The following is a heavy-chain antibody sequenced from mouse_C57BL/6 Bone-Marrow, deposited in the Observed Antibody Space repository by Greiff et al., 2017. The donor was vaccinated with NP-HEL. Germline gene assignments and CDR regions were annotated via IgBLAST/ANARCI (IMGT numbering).Heavy chain of an antibody. Sequence: VQLQQPGAELVKPGASVKVSCKASGYTFTSYWMTWVKQRPGQGLEWIGRIHPSDSDTNYNQKLKGKATLTVDKSSSTAYMQLSSLTAEDTAVYYCAMELSTFAYWGQWTLVTVSA. CDR3: AMELSTFAY. CDR1: GYTFTSYW. V-gene: IGHV1-74*01. J-gene: IGHJ3*01. CDR2: IHPSDSDT. D-gene: IGHD3-2*02.